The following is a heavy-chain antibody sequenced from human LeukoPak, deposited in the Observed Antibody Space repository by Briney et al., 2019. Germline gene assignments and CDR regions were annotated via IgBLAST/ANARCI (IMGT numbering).Heavy chain of an antibody. J-gene: IGHJ4*02. D-gene: IGHD1-1*01. CDR1: GDSVPSNTAA. CDR3: ARGSWNESPY. Sequence: SQTLSLTCAISGDSVPSNTAAWNWIRQSPSRGLEWLGRTYYRSKWYDDYAVSVKGRATISPDTSKNQFSLQLNSVTPEDTAVYYCARGSWNESPYWGQGTLVTVSS. V-gene: IGHV6-1*01. CDR2: TYYRSKWYD.